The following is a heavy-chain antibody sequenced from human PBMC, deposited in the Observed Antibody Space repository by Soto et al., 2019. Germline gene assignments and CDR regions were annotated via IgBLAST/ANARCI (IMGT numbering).Heavy chain of an antibody. CDR1: GGSISSYY. CDR3: AILLSLRYYNYIVV. V-gene: IGHV4-59*08. CDR2: TYYSGST. D-gene: IGHD3-3*02. J-gene: IGHJ6*03. Sequence: SETLSLTCTVSGGSISSYYCSWIRQPPEKGLKWIGYTYYSGSTNYNPSLKSRVTISVDTSKNQFSLKLSSVSAADTAVYYCAILLSLRYYNYIVVWCKGTTVTV.